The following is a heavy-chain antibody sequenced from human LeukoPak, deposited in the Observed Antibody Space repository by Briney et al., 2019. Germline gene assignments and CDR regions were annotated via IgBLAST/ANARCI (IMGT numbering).Heavy chain of an antibody. V-gene: IGHV4-39*01. CDR3: ARRDRFSSGQFDH. J-gene: IGHJ4*02. CDR2: IYYSGST. D-gene: IGHD5-18*01. Sequence: SETLSLTCTVSGDSISRSNYYWGWIRQPPGKGLEWIGSIYYSGSTDYNPSLKSQVTMSVDTSKSQFSLKVNSVTAADTAVYYCARRDRFSSGQFDHWGQGTLVTVSS. CDR1: GDSISRSNYY.